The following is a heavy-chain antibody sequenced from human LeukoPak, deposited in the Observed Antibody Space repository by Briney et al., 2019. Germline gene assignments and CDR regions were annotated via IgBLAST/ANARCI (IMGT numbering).Heavy chain of an antibody. D-gene: IGHD3-3*01. J-gene: IGHJ4*02. V-gene: IGHV4-31*03. Sequence: SQTLSLTCTVSGGSISSGGYYWSWIRQHPGKGLEWIGYIYYSGSTYYNPSFKSRVTMSVDTSKNQFSLKLSSVTAADTAVYYCARASRDFWSGSYYFDYWGQGTLVTVSS. CDR2: IYYSGST. CDR1: GGSISSGGYY. CDR3: ARASRDFWSGSYYFDY.